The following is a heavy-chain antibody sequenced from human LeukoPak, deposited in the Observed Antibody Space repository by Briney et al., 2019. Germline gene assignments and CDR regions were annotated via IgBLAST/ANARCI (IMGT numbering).Heavy chain of an antibody. CDR1: GFTFSDHL. CDR3: AREYYDFWSGYLHYFDY. CDR2: IKPDGSEK. D-gene: IGHD3-3*01. Sequence: GGSLRLSCAASGFTFSDHLMDWVRQAPGKGLEWVANIKPDGSEKYYVDSVKGRFTISRDNAKNSLYLQMNSLRAEDTAVYYCAREYYDFWSGYLHYFDYWGQGTLVTVSS. V-gene: IGHV3-7*01. J-gene: IGHJ4*02.